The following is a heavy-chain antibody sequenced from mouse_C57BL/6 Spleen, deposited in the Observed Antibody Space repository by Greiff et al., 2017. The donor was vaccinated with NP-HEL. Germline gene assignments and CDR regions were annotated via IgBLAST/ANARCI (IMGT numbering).Heavy chain of an antibody. J-gene: IGHJ4*01. CDR3: TRRAMDY. V-gene: IGHV14-4*01. CDR1: GFNIKDDY. CDR2: IDPENGDT. Sequence: VQLQQSGAELVRPGASVKLSCTASGFNIKDDYMHWVKQRPEQGLEWIGWIDPENGDTEYASKFQGKATITADTSSNTAYLQLSSLTSEETAVYYCTRRAMDYWGQGTSVTVSS.